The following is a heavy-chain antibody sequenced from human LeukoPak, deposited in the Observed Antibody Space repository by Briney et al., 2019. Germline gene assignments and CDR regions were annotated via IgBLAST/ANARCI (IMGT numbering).Heavy chain of an antibody. D-gene: IGHD2-21*02. V-gene: IGHV1-2*02. Sequence: ASVKVSCKSSGYTFTAYYMRWVRQAPGQGLEWMGWITLNSGGTNSAQKFQGRVTMTRDTSISAAYMELSRLGSDDTAVYYCARVAGGDWYYFDFWGQGTLVTVSS. CDR3: ARVAGGDWYYFDF. CDR1: GYTFTAYY. J-gene: IGHJ4*02. CDR2: ITLNSGGT.